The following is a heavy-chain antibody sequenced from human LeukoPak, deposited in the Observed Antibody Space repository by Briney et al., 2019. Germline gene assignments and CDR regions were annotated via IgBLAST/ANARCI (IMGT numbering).Heavy chain of an antibody. CDR3: AKDRTGNQPYYFDS. D-gene: IGHD7-27*01. J-gene: IGHJ4*02. CDR2: IKHDGSEE. CDR1: GLSISGQW. Sequence: PGESLRLSCVASGLSISGQWMNWVRQAPGQGLEWVANIKHDGSEEYYVDSVKGRFTVSRDDGRNSVSLQMNSVRAEDTAVYYCAKDRTGNQPYYFDSWGQGTLVTVSS. V-gene: IGHV3-7*03.